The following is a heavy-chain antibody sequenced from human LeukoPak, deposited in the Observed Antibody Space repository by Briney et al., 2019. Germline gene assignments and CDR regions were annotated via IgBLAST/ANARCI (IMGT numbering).Heavy chain of an antibody. J-gene: IGHJ4*02. V-gene: IGHV3-48*01. CDR1: GFTFSSYS. CDR2: ISSSSSTI. D-gene: IGHD2-2*01. CDR3: AREVSHCSSTSCSSGDY. Sequence: GGSLRLSCAASGFTFSSYSMNWVRQAPGKGLEWVSYISSSSSTIYYADSVKGRFTISRDNAKNSLYLQMNSLRAEDTAVYYCAREVSHCSSTSCSSGDYWGQGTLVTVSS.